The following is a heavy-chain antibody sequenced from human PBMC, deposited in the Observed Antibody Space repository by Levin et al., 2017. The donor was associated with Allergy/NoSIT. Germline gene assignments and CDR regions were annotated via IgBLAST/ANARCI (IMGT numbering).Heavy chain of an antibody. Sequence: GGSLRLSCAASGFAFSNYWMHWVRQGPGKGPVWVSGINTDGSDTRYVDSLKGRLTVSRDNAKNTLYLQLNSLRAEDTAVYYCARDLKDLGSWGQGTLVTVSS. J-gene: IGHJ4*02. CDR1: GFAFSNYW. CDR2: INTDGSDT. CDR3: ARDLKDLGS. D-gene: IGHD1-26*01. V-gene: IGHV3-74*01.